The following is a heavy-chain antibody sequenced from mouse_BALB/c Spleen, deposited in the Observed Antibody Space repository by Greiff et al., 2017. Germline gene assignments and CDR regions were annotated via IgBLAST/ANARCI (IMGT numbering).Heavy chain of an antibody. V-gene: IGHV2-9*02. CDR3: ARDGLLRLRRYFDV. J-gene: IGHJ1*01. CDR1: GFSLTSYG. Sequence: VKLMESGPGLVAPSQSLSITCTVSGFSLTSYGVHWVRQPPGKGLEWLGVIWAGGSTNYNSALMSRLSISKDNSKSQVFLKMNSLQTDDTAMYYCARDGLLRLRRYFDVWGAGTTVTVSS. CDR2: IWAGGST. D-gene: IGHD1-2*01.